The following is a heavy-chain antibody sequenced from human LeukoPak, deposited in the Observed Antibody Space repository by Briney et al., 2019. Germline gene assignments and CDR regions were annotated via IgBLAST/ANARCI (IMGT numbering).Heavy chain of an antibody. CDR2: IKQDGSEK. CDR1: GFTFSSYW. V-gene: IGHV3-7*01. CDR3: ARDRNYCSSDRCYDVFDI. D-gene: IGHD6-19*01. J-gene: IGHJ3*02. Sequence: GGSLRLSCAASGFTFSSYWMRWVRQAPGKGLEWVANIKQDGSEKYYVDSVKGRFTISSDNAKNSLYLQMSNLRAEDTSVYYCARDRNYCSSDRCYDVFDIWGQGTMVTVSS.